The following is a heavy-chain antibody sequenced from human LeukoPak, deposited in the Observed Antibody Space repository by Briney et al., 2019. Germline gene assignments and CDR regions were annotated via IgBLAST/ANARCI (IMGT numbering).Heavy chain of an antibody. Sequence: GGSLRLSCAASGFTVSSNYMSWVRQAPGKGLEWVSVIYSGGSTYYADSVKGRFTISRDNSKNTLYLQMNSLRAEDTAVYYCAKDSRVVVITTSYAFDIWGQGTMVTVSS. D-gene: IGHD3-22*01. CDR2: IYSGGST. V-gene: IGHV3-66*01. J-gene: IGHJ3*02. CDR3: AKDSRVVVITTSYAFDI. CDR1: GFTVSSNY.